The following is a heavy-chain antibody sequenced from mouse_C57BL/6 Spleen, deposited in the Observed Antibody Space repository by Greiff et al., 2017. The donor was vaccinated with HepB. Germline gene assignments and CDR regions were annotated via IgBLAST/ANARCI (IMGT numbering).Heavy chain of an antibody. V-gene: IGHV1-53*01. D-gene: IGHD3-3*01. Sequence: QVQLQQPGTELVKPGASVKLSCKASGYTFTSYWMHWVKQRPGQGLEWIGNINPSNGGTNYNEKFKSKATLTVDKSSSAAYMQLSSLTSEDSAVYCCAIGLGYWDFDVWGTGATVTVSS. J-gene: IGHJ1*03. CDR1: GYTFTSYW. CDR2: INPSNGGT. CDR3: AIGLGYWDFDV.